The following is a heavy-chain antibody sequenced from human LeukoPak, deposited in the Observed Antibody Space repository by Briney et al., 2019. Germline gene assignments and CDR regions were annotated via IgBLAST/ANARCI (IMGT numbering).Heavy chain of an antibody. CDR3: ARATNEHYYGSGSYVDY. CDR1: GFTFSSYS. J-gene: IGHJ4*02. V-gene: IGHV3-21*01. Sequence: GGSLRLSCAASGFTFSSYSMNWVRQAPGKGLEWVSSISSSSSYIYYADSVKGRFTISRDNAKNSLYLQMNSLRAEDTAVYYCARATNEHYYGSGSYVDYWGQGTLVTVSS. D-gene: IGHD3-10*01. CDR2: ISSSSSYI.